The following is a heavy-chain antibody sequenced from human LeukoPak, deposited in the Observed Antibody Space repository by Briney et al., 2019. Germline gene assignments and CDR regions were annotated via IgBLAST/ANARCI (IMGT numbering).Heavy chain of an antibody. CDR1: GGSFSSYY. D-gene: IGHD3-3*01. Sequence: SETLSLTCAVYGGSFSSYYWSWIRQPAGKGLEWIGRIYTSGSTNYNPSLKSRVTMSVDTSKNQFSLKLSSVTAADTAVYYCARDLNDFWSGYYSVNWFDPWGQGTLVTVSS. CDR2: IYTSGST. CDR3: ARDLNDFWSGYYSVNWFDP. V-gene: IGHV4-4*07. J-gene: IGHJ5*02.